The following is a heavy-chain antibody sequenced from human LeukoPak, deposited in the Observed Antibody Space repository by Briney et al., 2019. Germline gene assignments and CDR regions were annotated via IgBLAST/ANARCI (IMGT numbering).Heavy chain of an antibody. Sequence: ETLSLTCTVSGGSISSGGYYWSWIRQHPGKGLEWVSAISGSGGSTYYADSVKGRFTISRDNSQNTLYLQMHSLRAEDTAVYYCPKIGGVRAYYFDCWGQGTLVTVSS. CDR1: GGSISSGGYY. CDR2: ISGSGGST. CDR3: PKIGGVRAYYFDC. V-gene: IGHV3-23*01. D-gene: IGHD1-26*01. J-gene: IGHJ4*02.